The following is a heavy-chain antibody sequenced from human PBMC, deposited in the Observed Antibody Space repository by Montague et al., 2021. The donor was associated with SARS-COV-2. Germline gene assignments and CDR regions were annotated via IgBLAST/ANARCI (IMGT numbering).Heavy chain of an antibody. CDR3: VRDGDNWDYFDY. D-gene: IGHD2-21*01. V-gene: IGHV4-4*07. CDR1: GVSITSDY. Sequence: SETLSLTCSVSGVSITSDYWSWVRQPPGKGQEWIGHIYFSGSTNYSPSLNSRVRLSIDNTKNQFSLNLESLTAADTAVYYCVRDGDNWDYFDYWGQGALVTVSS. CDR2: IYFSGST. J-gene: IGHJ4*02.